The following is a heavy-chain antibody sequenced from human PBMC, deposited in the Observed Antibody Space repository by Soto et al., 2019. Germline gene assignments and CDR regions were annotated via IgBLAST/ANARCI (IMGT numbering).Heavy chain of an antibody. CDR3: ARTRMLAYYYGMDV. J-gene: IGHJ6*02. Sequence: QVQLVESGGGVVQPGRSLRLSCADSGVTFSTYAMHWVRQAPGKGLEWVAGISFDGTIEYSADSAKGRFTISRDNSKNTLYLHMNSLRTDDTAVYYCARTRMLAYYYGMDVWGQGTTVTVSS. D-gene: IGHD2-15*01. CDR1: GVTFSTYA. V-gene: IGHV3-30-3*01. CDR2: ISFDGTIE.